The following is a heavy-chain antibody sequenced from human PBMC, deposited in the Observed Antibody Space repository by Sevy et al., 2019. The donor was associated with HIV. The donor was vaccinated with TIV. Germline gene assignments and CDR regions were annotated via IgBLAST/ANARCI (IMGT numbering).Heavy chain of an antibody. D-gene: IGHD2-2*01. Sequence: GRSLRLSCAASGFTFSNYAMSWVRQAPGKGLEWVSTFSFGCGKINYADSVKGRFTISRDNSKNTLYLQMNSLRAEDTALYYCAREGCSIPHDYWGQGTLVTVSS. CDR3: AREGCSIPHDY. CDR2: FSFGCGKI. CDR1: GFTFSNYA. V-gene: IGHV3-23*01. J-gene: IGHJ4*02.